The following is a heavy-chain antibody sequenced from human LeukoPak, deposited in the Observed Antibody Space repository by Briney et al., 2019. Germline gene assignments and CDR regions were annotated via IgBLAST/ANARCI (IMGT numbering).Heavy chain of an antibody. J-gene: IGHJ5*02. Sequence: PGGSLRLSCAASGFTFSTYGMHWVRQVPGKGLEWVAVISYDGPNKYYAESVKGRFTISRDNSKNTLYLQMNSLRAEDTAVYYCAKDVSWGSYITWGQGTLVTVSS. CDR1: GFTFSTYG. CDR2: ISYDGPNK. CDR3: AKDVSWGSYIT. V-gene: IGHV3-30*18. D-gene: IGHD3-16*01.